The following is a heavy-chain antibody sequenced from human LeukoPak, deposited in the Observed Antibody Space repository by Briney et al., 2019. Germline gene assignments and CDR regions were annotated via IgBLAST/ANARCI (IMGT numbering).Heavy chain of an antibody. CDR1: GGSVSSVSYY. CDR3: AGVSGSYSDAFDI. V-gene: IGHV4-61*01. CDR2: IYYSGST. Sequence: SDTLSLTCTVSGGSVSSVSYYWSCIRQPPGKGLEWIGYIYYSGSTNYNPSLKSRVTISVDTSKNQFSLKLNSVTAADTAVYYCAGVSGSYSDAFDIWGQGTMVTVSS. D-gene: IGHD1-26*01. J-gene: IGHJ3*02.